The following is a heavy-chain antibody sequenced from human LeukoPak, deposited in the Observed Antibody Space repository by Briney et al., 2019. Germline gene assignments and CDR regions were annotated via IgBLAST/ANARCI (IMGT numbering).Heavy chain of an antibody. Sequence: PGGSLRLSCAASGFTVSSNYMSWVRQAPGKGLEWVSSISSSSSYIYYADSVKGRFTISRDNAKNSLYLQMNSLRAEDTAVYYCAKGPRIAVAGGPFGYWGQGTLVTVSS. V-gene: IGHV3-21*04. J-gene: IGHJ4*02. CDR1: GFTVSSNY. CDR2: ISSSSSYI. D-gene: IGHD6-19*01. CDR3: AKGPRIAVAGGPFGY.